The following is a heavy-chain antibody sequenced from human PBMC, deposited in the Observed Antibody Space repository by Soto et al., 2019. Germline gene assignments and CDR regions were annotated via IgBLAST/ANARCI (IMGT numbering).Heavy chain of an antibody. V-gene: IGHV3-33*01. CDR1: GFTFRSFG. D-gene: IGHD2-15*01. J-gene: IGHJ4*02. CDR3: ARDRSHGGNPAPFGY. CDR2: IWFDGSNT. Sequence: QVQLADSGGGVAQPGRSLRLSCAASGFTFRSFGMHWVRQAPGKGLEWVALIWFDGSNTHYADSVKGRFTISRDNSNNTLYLQMPSLSHEDTAVYYCARDRSHGGNPAPFGYWGQGTLVSVSS.